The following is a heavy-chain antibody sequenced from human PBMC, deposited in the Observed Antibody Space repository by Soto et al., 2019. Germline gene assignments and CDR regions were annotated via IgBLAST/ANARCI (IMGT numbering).Heavy chain of an antibody. CDR3: ARDPWAADY. J-gene: IGHJ4*02. V-gene: IGHV3-66*01. D-gene: IGHD3-16*01. CDR1: GFTVSTKY. Sequence: EVQLVESGGGLVQPGGSLRLSCAASGFTVSTKYMSWVRQAPGKGLEWVSVIYSGGSTFYADSVRGRFTISRDNPKNTVNFEMNSLRAEDTAVYYCARDPWAADYWGQGTLVTVSS. CDR2: IYSGGST.